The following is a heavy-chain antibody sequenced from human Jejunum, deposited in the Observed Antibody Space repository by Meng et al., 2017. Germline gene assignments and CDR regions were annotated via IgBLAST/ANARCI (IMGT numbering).Heavy chain of an antibody. J-gene: IGHJ4*02. CDR3: ARGWFGVLQGDY. CDR1: GYTFISYG. D-gene: IGHD3-10*01. V-gene: IGHV1-18*01. CDR2: INPKIGYI. Sequence: ASVKVSCKASGYTFISYGFTWVRQAPGQGLEWMGWINPKIGYIEYPQKFQGRVTLTTDTSTSTSYMELRSLTSDDTAVYYCARGWFGVLQGDYWGQGTLVTVSS.